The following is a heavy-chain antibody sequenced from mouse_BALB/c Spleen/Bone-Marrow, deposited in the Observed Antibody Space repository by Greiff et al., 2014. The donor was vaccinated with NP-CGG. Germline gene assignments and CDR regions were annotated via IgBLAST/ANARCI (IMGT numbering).Heavy chain of an antibody. CDR2: IYPGDGST. CDR1: GYTFTSYD. CDR3: AMTARGGFAY. J-gene: IGHJ3*01. D-gene: IGHD3-2*01. V-gene: IGHV1S56*01. Sequence: QVQLKESGPELVKPGALVKISYKASGYTFTSYDINWVKQRPGQGLEWIGWIYPGDGSTKYNEKFKGKATLTADKSSSTAYMQVSSLTSENSAVYFCAMTARGGFAYWGQGTLVTVSA.